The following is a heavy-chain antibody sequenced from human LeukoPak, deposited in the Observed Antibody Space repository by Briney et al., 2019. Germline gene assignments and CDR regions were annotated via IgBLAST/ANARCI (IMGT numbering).Heavy chain of an antibody. J-gene: IGHJ4*02. D-gene: IGHD3-9*01. CDR1: GGSITSSSYY. CDR2: IYYSGST. Sequence: PSETLSLTCTVSGGSITSSSYYWGWIRQPPGKGLEWIGSIYYSGSTNYNPSLKSRVTISVDTSKNQFSLKLSSVTAADTAVYYCARDDHYDILTFDYWGQGTLVTVSS. V-gene: IGHV4-39*07. CDR3: ARDDHYDILTFDY.